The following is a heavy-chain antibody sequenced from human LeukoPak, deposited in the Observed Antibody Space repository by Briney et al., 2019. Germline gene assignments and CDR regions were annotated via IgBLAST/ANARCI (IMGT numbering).Heavy chain of an antibody. D-gene: IGHD6-19*01. CDR1: GGSISSGSYH. Sequence: SETLSLTCTVSGGSISSGSYHWIWIRQPAGKGLEWIGRIYTSGSTNYNPSLKSRVTISVDTSKNQLSLKLSSVTAADTAVYYCARDSSSGWHRLFDYWGQGTLVTVSS. CDR3: ARDSSSGWHRLFDY. V-gene: IGHV4-61*02. CDR2: IYTSGST. J-gene: IGHJ4*02.